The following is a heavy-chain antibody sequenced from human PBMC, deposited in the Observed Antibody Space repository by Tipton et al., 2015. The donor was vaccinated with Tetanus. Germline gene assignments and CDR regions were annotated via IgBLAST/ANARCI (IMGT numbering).Heavy chain of an antibody. CDR2: ISSGGRT. CDR1: GDSGSRHY. CDR3: ARANFDSSKKGPFDS. J-gene: IGHJ4*02. Sequence: TLSLTCSVSGDSGSRHYWSWIRQPPGKALEWLAYISSGGRTNSNYSLKSRITMSRDTSTNQFSLRLTSVTAADTAVYFCARANFDSSKKGPFDSWGQGILVVVSA. D-gene: IGHD3-3*01. V-gene: IGHV4-59*02.